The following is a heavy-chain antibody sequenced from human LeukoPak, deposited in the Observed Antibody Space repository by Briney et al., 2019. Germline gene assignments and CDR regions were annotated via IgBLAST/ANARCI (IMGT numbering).Heavy chain of an antibody. J-gene: IGHJ4*02. D-gene: IGHD6-19*01. CDR1: KFTVSKYA. Sequence: GGSLRLSCTASKFTVSKYAMSWVRQAPGKGLEWVSVIGGSGGSTYYADSVKGRFTISRDNSKNRLYLQMNSLRAEDTAVYYCARDQGLLVVAGRFGYWGQGTMVTVSS. CDR2: IGGSGGST. CDR3: ARDQGLLVVAGRFGY. V-gene: IGHV3-23*01.